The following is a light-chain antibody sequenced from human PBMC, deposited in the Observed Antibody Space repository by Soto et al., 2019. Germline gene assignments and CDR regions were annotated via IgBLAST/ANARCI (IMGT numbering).Light chain of an antibody. J-gene: IGKJ2*01. CDR1: QSINTY. CDR3: QQSYGTPMYT. V-gene: IGKV1-39*01. Sequence: DIQMTQSPSSLSASVGDRVTITCRASQSINTYLNWYQQQPGKAPNLLIYAASNLQSGVPSRFSGSGSGTEFTLTISSLQTQDIATYYCQQSYGTPMYTFGQGTKLEIK. CDR2: AAS.